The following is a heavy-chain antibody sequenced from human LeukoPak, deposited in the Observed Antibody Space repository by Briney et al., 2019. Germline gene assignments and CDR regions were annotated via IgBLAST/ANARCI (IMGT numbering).Heavy chain of an antibody. CDR3: ARPLDRTEAGAFDI. V-gene: IGHV3-11*01. J-gene: IGHJ3*02. CDR2: ISSSGSTI. D-gene: IGHD1-14*01. Sequence: GGSLRLSCAASGFTFSDYYMSWIRQAPGKGLEWVSYISSSGSTIYYADSVKGRFTISRDNAKNSLYLQMNSLRAKDTAVYYCARPLDRTEAGAFDIWGQGTMVTVSS. CDR1: GFTFSDYY.